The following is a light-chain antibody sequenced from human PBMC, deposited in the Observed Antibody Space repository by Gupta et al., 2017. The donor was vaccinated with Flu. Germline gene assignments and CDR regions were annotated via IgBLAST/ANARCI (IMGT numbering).Light chain of an antibody. J-gene: IGKJ4*01. V-gene: IGKV1-39*01. Sequence: DIQMTQSPSSLSASVGDRVTITCRASQSIGTYLNWSQQKPGKAPKVLIYGASRRHKGGQSRFSGSGSGTHVTLAISSVQPEDVATYYCKKSDSTTPERVTLDGGTKVQIK. CDR1: QSIGTY. CDR2: GAS. CDR3: KKSDSTTPERVT.